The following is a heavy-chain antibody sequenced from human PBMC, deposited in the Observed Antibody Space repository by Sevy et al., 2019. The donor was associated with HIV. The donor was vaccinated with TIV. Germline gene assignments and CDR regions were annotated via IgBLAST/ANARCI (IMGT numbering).Heavy chain of an antibody. J-gene: IGHJ1*01. D-gene: IGHD2-15*01. Sequence: GRSLRLSCAASGFTFSSYAMSWVRQAPGKGLEWVSAISGSGGSTYYADSVKGRFTISRDNSKNTLYLQMNSLRAEDTAVYYCAKNAVVVVAATPPDYFQHWGQGTLVTVSS. CDR3: AKNAVVVVAATPPDYFQH. V-gene: IGHV3-23*01. CDR2: ISGSGGST. CDR1: GFTFSSYA.